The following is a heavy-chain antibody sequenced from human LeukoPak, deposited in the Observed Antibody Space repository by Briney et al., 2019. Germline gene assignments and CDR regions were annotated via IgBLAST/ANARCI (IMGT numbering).Heavy chain of an antibody. CDR1: GYTFTSYG. J-gene: IGHJ4*02. CDR3: ARSWDYYGSGSYPY. Sequence: ASVKVSCKASGYTFTSYGISWVRQAPGQGLEWMGWISAYNGNTNYAQKLQGRVTVTTDTSTSTAYMELRSLRSDDTAVYYCARSWDYYGSGSYPYWGQGTLVTVSS. CDR2: ISAYNGNT. V-gene: IGHV1-18*01. D-gene: IGHD3-10*01.